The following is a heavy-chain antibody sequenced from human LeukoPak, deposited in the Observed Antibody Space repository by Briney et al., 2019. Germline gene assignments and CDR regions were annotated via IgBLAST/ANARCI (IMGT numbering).Heavy chain of an antibody. Sequence: PGGSLRLSCAASGFTFSSYAMSWVRQAPGKGLEWVSAISGSGGSTYYADSVKGRFTISRDNSKNTLYLQMNSLRAEDTAVYYCARGSGGSCYSGVAYWGQGTLVTVSS. D-gene: IGHD2-15*01. CDR3: ARGSGGSCYSGVAY. CDR2: ISGSGGST. J-gene: IGHJ4*02. V-gene: IGHV3-23*01. CDR1: GFTFSSYA.